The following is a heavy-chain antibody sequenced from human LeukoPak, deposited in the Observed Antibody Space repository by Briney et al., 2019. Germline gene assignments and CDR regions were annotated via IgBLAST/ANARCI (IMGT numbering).Heavy chain of an antibody. CDR1: GGSISSSSYY. CDR3: TGTTDATSSYYADS. J-gene: IGHJ4*02. V-gene: IGHV4-39*07. D-gene: IGHD1-1*01. CDR2: IYYNGST. Sequence: PSETLSLTCTVSGGSISSSSYYWGWIRQPPGKGLEWIGSIYYNGSTYYNPSLKSRVTISADTSRNQFSLNLNSVTAADTALYYCTGTTDATSSYYADSWGQGTLVTVSS.